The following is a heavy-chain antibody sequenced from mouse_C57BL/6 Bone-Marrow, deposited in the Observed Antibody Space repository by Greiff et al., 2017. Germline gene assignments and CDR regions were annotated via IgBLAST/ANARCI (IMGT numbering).Heavy chain of an antibody. J-gene: IGHJ1*03. CDR1: GFTFNTYA. CDR3: VREEDYLYFDV. CDR2: IRSKSSNYAT. V-gene: IGHV10-3*01. Sequence: EVQGVESGGGLVQPKGSLKLSCAASGFTFNTYAMHWVRQAPGKGLEWVARIRSKSSNYATYYADSVKDRFTISRDDSQSMLYMQMNQLKTEDTAMNYWVREEDYLYFDVWGTGTTVTVSS.